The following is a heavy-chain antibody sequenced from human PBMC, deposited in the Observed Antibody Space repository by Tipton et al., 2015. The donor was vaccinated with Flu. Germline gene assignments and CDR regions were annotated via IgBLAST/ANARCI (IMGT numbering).Heavy chain of an antibody. CDR3: ARVYCSSTSCYVFDY. J-gene: IGHJ4*02. CDR1: GGSFSGYY. V-gene: IGHV4-34*01. D-gene: IGHD2-2*01. CDR2: INHSGST. Sequence: TLSLTCAVYGGSFSGYYWSWIRQPPGKGLEWIGEINHSGSTNYNPSLKSRVTISVDTSKNQFSLKLSSVTAADTAVYYCARVYCSSTSCYVFDYWGQGTLVTVSS.